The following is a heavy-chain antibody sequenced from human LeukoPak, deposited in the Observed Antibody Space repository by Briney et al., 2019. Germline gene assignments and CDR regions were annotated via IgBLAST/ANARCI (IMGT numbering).Heavy chain of an antibody. J-gene: IGHJ4*02. V-gene: IGHV3-21*01. CDR1: GFSFRSYS. D-gene: IGHD5-24*01. CDR2: ISGSSSYI. Sequence: GGSLRLSCAVSGFSFRSYSMNWVRQAPGKGLEWVSSISGSSSYIYYADSVKGRFTISRDNAKNSLYLQMNSLRAEDTAVYYCAKDRGVGDGYNRDYWGQGTLVTVSS. CDR3: AKDRGVGDGYNRDY.